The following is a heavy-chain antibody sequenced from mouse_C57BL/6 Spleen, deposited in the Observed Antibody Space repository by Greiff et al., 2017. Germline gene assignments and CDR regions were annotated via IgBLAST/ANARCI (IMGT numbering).Heavy chain of an antibody. CDR3: ARANWRYWYFDV. V-gene: IGHV5-16*01. Sequence: EVKLVESEGGLVQPGSSMKLSCTASGFTFSDYYMAWVRQVPEKGLEWVANINYDGSSTYYLDSLKSRFIISRDNAKNILYLQMSSMKSEDTATYYCARANWRYWYFDVWGTGTTVTVSS. CDR1: GFTFSDYY. CDR2: INYDGSST. J-gene: IGHJ1*03. D-gene: IGHD4-1*02.